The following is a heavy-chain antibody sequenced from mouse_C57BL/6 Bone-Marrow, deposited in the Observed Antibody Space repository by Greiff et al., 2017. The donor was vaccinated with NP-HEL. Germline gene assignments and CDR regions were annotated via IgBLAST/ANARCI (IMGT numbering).Heavy chain of an antibody. V-gene: IGHV1-81*01. J-gene: IGHJ2*01. CDR1: GYTFTSYG. D-gene: IGHD2-4*01. Sequence: VQLQQSGAELARPGASVKLSCKASGYTFTSYGISWVKQRTGQGLEWIGEIYPRSGNTYYNEKFKGKATLTADKSSSTAYMELRSLTSEDSAVYFCAGKGGYDYDETDFDYWGQGTTLTVSS. CDR3: AGKGGYDYDETDFDY. CDR2: IYPRSGNT.